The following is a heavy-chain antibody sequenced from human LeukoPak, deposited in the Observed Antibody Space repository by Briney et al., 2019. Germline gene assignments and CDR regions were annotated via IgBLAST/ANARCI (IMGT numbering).Heavy chain of an antibody. CDR1: GFTFSSYA. Sequence: GGSLRLSCAASGFTFSSYAMHWVRQAPGKGLEWVAVISYDGSNKYYADSVKGRFTISRDNSKNTLYLQMNSLRAEDTAVYYCARTTYYYDSSGRETFDYWGQGTLVTVSS. D-gene: IGHD3-22*01. CDR2: ISYDGSNK. J-gene: IGHJ4*02. V-gene: IGHV3-30*04. CDR3: ARTTYYYDSSGRETFDY.